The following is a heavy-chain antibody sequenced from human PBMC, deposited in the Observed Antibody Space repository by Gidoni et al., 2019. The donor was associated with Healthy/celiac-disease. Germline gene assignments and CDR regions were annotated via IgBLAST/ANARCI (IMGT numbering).Heavy chain of an antibody. CDR3: ARDLRGYGDLPYGEAFDY. V-gene: IGHV3-33*01. D-gene: IGHD4-17*01. CDR1: GFPFSSYG. CDR2: IWYDGSNK. J-gene: IGHJ4*02. Sequence: QVQLVASGGGVVQPGRSLRLSCAASGFPFSSYGMHWVRQAPGKGLEWVAVIWYDGSNKYYADSVKGRFTISRDNSKNTLYLQMNSLRAEDTAVYYCARDLRGYGDLPYGEAFDYWGQGTLVTVSS.